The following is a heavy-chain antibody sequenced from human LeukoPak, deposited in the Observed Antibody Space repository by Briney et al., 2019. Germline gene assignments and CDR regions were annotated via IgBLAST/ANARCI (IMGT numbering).Heavy chain of an antibody. CDR3: ARDHHSGALDY. D-gene: IGHD1-26*01. J-gene: IGHJ4*02. CDR1: GFTFSTAW. CDR2: INQGGSVT. V-gene: IGHV3-7*01. Sequence: TGGSLRLSCAPSGFTFSTAWMTWVRPAPGKGPEWLGNINQGGSVTNYVDSVKGRFSISRDNAKNTMYLQMSSLRVEDTAVYYCARDHHSGALDYWGQGTLVTVSS.